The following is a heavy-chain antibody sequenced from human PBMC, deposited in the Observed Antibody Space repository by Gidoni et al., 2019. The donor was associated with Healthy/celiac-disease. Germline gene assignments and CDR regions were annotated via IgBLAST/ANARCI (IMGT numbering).Heavy chain of an antibody. CDR1: GFPFSSYW. CDR3: ARVVLRFYYFDY. D-gene: IGHD3-10*01. J-gene: IGHJ4*02. V-gene: IGHV3-7*03. Sequence: EVQLVESGGGLVQPGGSLRLSCAASGFPFSSYWMSWCRQAPGKGLEWVANIKQDGSEKYYVDSVKGRFTISRDNAKNSLYLQMNSLRAEDTAVYYCARVVLRFYYFDYWGQGTLVTVSS. CDR2: IKQDGSEK.